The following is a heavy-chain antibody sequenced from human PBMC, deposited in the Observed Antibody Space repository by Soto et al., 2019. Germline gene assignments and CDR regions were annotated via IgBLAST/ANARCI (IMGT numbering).Heavy chain of an antibody. CDR2: IYYSGTT. V-gene: IGHV4-39*01. D-gene: IGHD2-15*01. J-gene: IGHJ4*02. CDR1: GGSITTSRNY. Sequence: NPSETLSLTCSVSGGSITTSRNYWGWIRQPPGKGLEWIGYIYYSGTTYYSPSLGSRVSMSVDTSKNQFSLKLDSVTAADTAVYYCARMTPSSGSCYYCDYWGQGSLVTVSS. CDR3: ARMTPSSGSCYYCDY.